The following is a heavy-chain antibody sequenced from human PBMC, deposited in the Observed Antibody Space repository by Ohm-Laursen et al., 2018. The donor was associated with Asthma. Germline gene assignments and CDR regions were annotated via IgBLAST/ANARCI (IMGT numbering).Heavy chain of an antibody. CDR1: GFTVSPYD. CDR3: ANPDY. Sequence: SLRLSCSASGFTVSPYDMNWVRQAPGKGLEWVSSISGSRSNTFYSDSVKGRFTISRDNAKNSLYLQMNSLRAEDTAVYYCANPDYWGQGTLVTVSS. J-gene: IGHJ4*02. V-gene: IGHV3-21*01. CDR2: ISGSRSNT.